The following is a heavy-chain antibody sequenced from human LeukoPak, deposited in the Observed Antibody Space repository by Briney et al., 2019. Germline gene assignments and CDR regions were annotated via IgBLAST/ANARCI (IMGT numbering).Heavy chain of an antibody. V-gene: IGHV3-48*01. J-gene: IGHJ4*02. D-gene: IGHD6-13*01. CDR2: ISSSSSTI. Sequence: PGGSLRLSCAASGFTFSSYSMNWVRQAPGKGLEWVSYISSSSSTIYYADSVKGRFAISRDNAKNSLYLQMNSLRAEDTAVYYCATSDSSSWSHFDYWGQGTLVTVSS. CDR1: GFTFSSYS. CDR3: ATSDSSSWSHFDY.